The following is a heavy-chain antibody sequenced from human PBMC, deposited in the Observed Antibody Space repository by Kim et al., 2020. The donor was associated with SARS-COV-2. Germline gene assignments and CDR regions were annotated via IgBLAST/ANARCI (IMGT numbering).Heavy chain of an antibody. CDR3: ARADYGDNYYYYYGMDV. V-gene: IGHV3-13*01. CDR1: GFTFSSYD. CDR2: IGTAGDT. D-gene: IGHD4-17*01. Sequence: GGSLRLSCAASGFTFSSYDMHWVRQPTGKGLEWVSAIGTAGDTYYPGSVMGRFTISRENAKNSLYLQMNSLRAGDTAVYYCARADYGDNYYYYYGMDVWGQGTTVTVSS. J-gene: IGHJ6*02.